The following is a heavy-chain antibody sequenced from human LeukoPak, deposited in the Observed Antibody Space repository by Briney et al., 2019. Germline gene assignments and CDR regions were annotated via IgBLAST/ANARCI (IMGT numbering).Heavy chain of an antibody. D-gene: IGHD2-2*01. CDR2: INPNRGGT. J-gene: IGHJ5*02. V-gene: IGHV1-2*02. CDR1: GYTFTGYY. Sequence: ASVTVSCKASGYTFTGYYMHWVRQHPAQGLEWMGWINPNRGGTNYAQKFQGRVTMTRDTSISTAYMELSRPRSDATAVYYCARDLGYCSSTSCYDNWFDRWGQGTLVTVSS. CDR3: ARDLGYCSSTSCYDNWFDR.